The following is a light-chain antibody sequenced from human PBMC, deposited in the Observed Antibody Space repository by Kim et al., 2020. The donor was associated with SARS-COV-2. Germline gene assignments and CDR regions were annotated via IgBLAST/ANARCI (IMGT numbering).Light chain of an antibody. J-gene: IGKJ2*01. CDR2: GAS. V-gene: IGKV3-20*01. CDR1: QSVSGSY. Sequence: EIVLTQSPGTLSLSPGGRATLSCRASQSVSGSYLAWYQQKPGQAPRLLNYGASSRATGIPDRFSGSGSGTDFTLTISRLEPEDFAVYYCQQYGISPYTFGQGTKLEI. CDR3: QQYGISPYT.